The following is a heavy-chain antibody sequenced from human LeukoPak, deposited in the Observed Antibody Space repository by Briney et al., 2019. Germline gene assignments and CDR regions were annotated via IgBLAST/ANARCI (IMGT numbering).Heavy chain of an antibody. Sequence: SETLSLTCTVSGGSISSYYWSWIRQPPGKGLEWIGYIYFSGSTNYNPSLKSRVTISVDTSRNQFSLKLSSVTAADTAVYYCARSPYSSSWYPFAPWGQGTLVTVSS. CDR1: GGSISSYY. CDR3: ARSPYSSSWYPFAP. V-gene: IGHV4-59*01. J-gene: IGHJ5*02. D-gene: IGHD6-13*01. CDR2: IYFSGST.